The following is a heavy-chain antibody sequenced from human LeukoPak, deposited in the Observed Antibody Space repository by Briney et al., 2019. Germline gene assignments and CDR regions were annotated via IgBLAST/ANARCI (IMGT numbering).Heavy chain of an antibody. D-gene: IGHD6-13*01. CDR1: GFTFSDYY. CDR2: ISSSSSYT. Sequence: GGSLRLSCAASGFTFSDYYMSWIRQAPGKGLEGVSYISSSSSYTNYADSVKGRFTISRDNAKNSLYLQMNSLRAEDTAVYYCARRIAAAGTFDYWGQGTLVTVSS. CDR3: ARRIAAAGTFDY. V-gene: IGHV3-11*06. J-gene: IGHJ4*02.